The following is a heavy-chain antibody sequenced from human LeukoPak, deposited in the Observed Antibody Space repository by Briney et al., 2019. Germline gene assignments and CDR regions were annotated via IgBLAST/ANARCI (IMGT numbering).Heavy chain of an antibody. CDR2: IYYSGST. Sequence: SETLSLTCTVSGGSISSSSYYWGWIRQPPGKGLEWIGSIYYSGSTYYNPSLKSRVTISVDTSKNQFSLKLSSVTAADTAVYYCARGTIGGDSLAGWFDPWGQGTLVTVSS. CDR3: ARGTIGGDSLAGWFDP. J-gene: IGHJ5*02. D-gene: IGHD2-21*02. CDR1: GGSISSSSYY. V-gene: IGHV4-39*07.